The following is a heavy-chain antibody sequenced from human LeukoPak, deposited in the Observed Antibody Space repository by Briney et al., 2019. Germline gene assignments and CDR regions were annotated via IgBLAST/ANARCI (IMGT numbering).Heavy chain of an antibody. D-gene: IGHD3-10*01. CDR1: GGSISSYY. CDR2: IYYSGST. V-gene: IGHV4-59*12. J-gene: IGHJ6*03. CDR3: ARLGITMVRGGRYYYYMDV. Sequence: PSETLSLTCTVSGGSISSYYWSWIRQPPGKGLEWIGYIYYSGSTNYNPSLKSRVTISVDTSKNQFSLKLSSVTAADTAVYYCARLGITMVRGGRYYYYMDVWGKGTTVTISS.